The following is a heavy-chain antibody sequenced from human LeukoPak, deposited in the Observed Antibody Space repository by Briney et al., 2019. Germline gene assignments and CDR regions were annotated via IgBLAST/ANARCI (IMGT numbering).Heavy chain of an antibody. CDR1: GFTFSNAW. CDR2: IKKDGSET. J-gene: IGHJ4*02. CDR3: ARGRYSGTTYSFAY. D-gene: IGHD1/OR15-1a*01. V-gene: IGHV3-7*03. Sequence: GGSLRLSCAASGFTFSNAWMNWVRQAPGKGLEWVANIKKDGSETYYVDSVKGRFTISRDNAKNSLYLQMKSLRAEDTAMYYCARGRYSGTTYSFAYWGKGTLVTVS.